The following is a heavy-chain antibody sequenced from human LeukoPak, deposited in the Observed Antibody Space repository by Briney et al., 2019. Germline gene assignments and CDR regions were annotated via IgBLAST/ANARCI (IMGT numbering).Heavy chain of an antibody. CDR1: VFTFSRYW. V-gene: IGHV3-23*01. CDR2: IIGSGGCT. J-gene: IGHJ4*02. Sequence: GGSLRLSCAASVFTFSRYWMSWVRQAPGKGLEWVSAIIGSGGCTYYADSVKGRFTISRDNSKNTLYLQMNSLRAEDTAVYYCAKDRRGWFKYYFDYWGQGTLVTVSS. CDR3: AKDRRGWFKYYFDY. D-gene: IGHD2-15*01.